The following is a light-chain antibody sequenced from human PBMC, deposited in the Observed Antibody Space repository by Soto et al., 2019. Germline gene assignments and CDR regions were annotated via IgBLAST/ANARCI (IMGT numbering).Light chain of an antibody. CDR2: GAS. V-gene: IGKV3-15*01. CDR1: QSVSSN. J-gene: IGKJ5*01. CDR3: QQYNNWPPT. Sequence: EIVMTQSPATLSVSPGERATLSCRASQSVSSNLAWYQQKPGQAPRLLIYGASTRATGISARFSGSRSVTESTLTLSSLQSEDFAVYYGQQYNNWPPTVGQGTRLEIK.